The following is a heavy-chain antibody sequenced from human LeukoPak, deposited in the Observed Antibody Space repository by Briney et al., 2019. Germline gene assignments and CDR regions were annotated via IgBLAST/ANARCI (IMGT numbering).Heavy chain of an antibody. CDR1: GFTVSSNY. CDR3: AKEIHVWGSYRPPYGMDV. Sequence: PGGSLRLSCAASGFTVSSNYMSWVRQAPGKGLECVSVIYSCGSTYYADSVKGRFTISKDNSKNTLYLQMNSLRAEDTAVYYCAKEIHVWGSYRPPYGMDVWGQGTTVTVSS. J-gene: IGHJ6*02. D-gene: IGHD3-16*02. V-gene: IGHV3-66*01. CDR2: IYSCGST.